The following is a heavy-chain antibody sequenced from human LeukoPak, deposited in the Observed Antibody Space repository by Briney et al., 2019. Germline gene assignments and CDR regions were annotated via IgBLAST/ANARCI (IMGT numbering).Heavy chain of an antibody. CDR2: INHSGST. CDR1: GGSISSSSYY. Sequence: SETLSLTCTVSGGSISSSSYYWSWIRQPPGKGLEWIGEINHSGSTNYNPSLKSRVTISVDTSKNQFSLKLSSVTAADTAVYYCARIKLGYCSSTSCYGFLYYYYYYMDVWGKGTTVTVSS. CDR3: ARIKLGYCSSTSCYGFLYYYYYYMDV. D-gene: IGHD2-2*01. V-gene: IGHV4-39*07. J-gene: IGHJ6*03.